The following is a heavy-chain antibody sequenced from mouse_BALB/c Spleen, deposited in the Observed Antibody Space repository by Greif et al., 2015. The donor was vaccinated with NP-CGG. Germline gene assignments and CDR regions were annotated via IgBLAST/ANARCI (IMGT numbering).Heavy chain of an antibody. J-gene: IGHJ4*01. CDR1: GYTFTSYW. D-gene: IGHD1-2*01. CDR2: INPSTGYT. Sequence: QVQLQQSGAELAKPGASVKMSCKASGYTFTSYWMHWVKQRPGQGLEWIGYINPSTGYTEYNQKFKDKATLTADKSSSTAYMQLSSLTSEDSAVYYCARSAGSYAMDYWGQGTSVTVSS. V-gene: IGHV1-7*01. CDR3: ARSAGSYAMDY.